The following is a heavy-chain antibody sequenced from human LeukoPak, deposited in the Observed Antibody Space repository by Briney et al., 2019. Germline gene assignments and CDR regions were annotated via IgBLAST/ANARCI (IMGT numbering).Heavy chain of an antibody. V-gene: IGHV4-59*12. CDR1: GGSISSYY. D-gene: IGHD3-10*01. Sequence: PSETLSLTCTVSGGSISSYYWSWIRQPPGKGLEWIGEIYHSGSTNYNPSLKSRVTISVDKSKNQFSLKLSSVTAADTAVYYCARISTRRSGAFDIWGQGTMVTVSS. CDR3: ARISTRRSGAFDI. J-gene: IGHJ3*02. CDR2: IYHSGST.